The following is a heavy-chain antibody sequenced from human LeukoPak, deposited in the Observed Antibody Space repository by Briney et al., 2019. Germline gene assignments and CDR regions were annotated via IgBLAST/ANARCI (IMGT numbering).Heavy chain of an antibody. CDR3: ARASMSYYDFWSGYYEFDP. CDR2: MNPNSGDT. Sequence: ASVKVSCKASGYTFTSYDINWVRQATGQGLEWMGWMNPNSGDTGYAQKFQGRVTMTRNTSISTAYMELSSLGSEDTAVYYCARASMSYYDFWSGYYEFDPWGQGTLVTVSS. D-gene: IGHD3-3*01. V-gene: IGHV1-8*01. J-gene: IGHJ5*02. CDR1: GYTFTSYD.